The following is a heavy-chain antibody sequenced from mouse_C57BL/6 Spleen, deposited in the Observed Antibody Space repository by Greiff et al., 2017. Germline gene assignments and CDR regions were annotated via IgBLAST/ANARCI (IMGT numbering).Heavy chain of an antibody. CDR1: GYAFSSYW. V-gene: IGHV1-80*01. D-gene: IGHD1-1*01. Sequence: VQLQESGAELVKPGASVKISCKASGYAFSSYWMNWVKQRPGKGLEWIGQIYPGDGDTNYNGKFKGKATLTADKSSSTAYMQLSSLTSEDSAVYFCAREGITTVVARGDFDYWGQGTTLTVSS. J-gene: IGHJ2*01. CDR3: AREGITTVVARGDFDY. CDR2: IYPGDGDT.